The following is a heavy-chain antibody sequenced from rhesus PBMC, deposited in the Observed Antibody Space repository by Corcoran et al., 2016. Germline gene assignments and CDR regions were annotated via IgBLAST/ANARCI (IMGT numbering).Heavy chain of an antibody. CDR1: GGSSSDSYY. Sequence: QVQLQESGPGLVKPSETLSLTCAVPGGSSSDSYYRTWLRPPPGKGLEWIAYIYGRGGSTYYNPSLKSRVTISTDTSKNQFSLKLTSLTAADAAVYYCARAWNDESRFDYWGQGVLVTVSS. V-gene: IGHV4-106*01. J-gene: IGHJ4*01. CDR2: IYGRGGST. D-gene: IGHD1-38*01. CDR3: ARAWNDESRFDY.